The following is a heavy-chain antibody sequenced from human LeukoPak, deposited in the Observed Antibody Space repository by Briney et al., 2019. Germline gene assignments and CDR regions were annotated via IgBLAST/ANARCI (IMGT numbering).Heavy chain of an antibody. J-gene: IGHJ4*02. CDR2: INPNNGGT. Sequence: ASVKVSCKASDYTFITYGLSWVRQAPGQGLEWMGWINPNNGGTKYAQKFQGRVTMTRDTSISAAYMELGRLRSDDTAVYCCARDNYGSGSYYKYWGQGTPVTVSS. V-gene: IGHV1-2*02. CDR3: ARDNYGSGSYYKY. D-gene: IGHD3-10*01. CDR1: DYTFITYG.